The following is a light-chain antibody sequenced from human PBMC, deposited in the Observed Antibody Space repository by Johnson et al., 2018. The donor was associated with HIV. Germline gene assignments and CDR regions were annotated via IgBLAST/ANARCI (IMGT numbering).Light chain of an antibody. CDR3: GTWDSSLSAGV. CDR2: ENN. Sequence: QSVLTQPPSVSAAPGQKVTISCSGRSSNIGNNYVYWYQQLPGTAPKLLIYENNKRPSGIPDRFSGSKSGTSATLGITGLQTGDEADYYCGTWDSSLSAGVFGTGTKVTVL. V-gene: IGLV1-51*02. CDR1: SSNIGNNY. J-gene: IGLJ1*01.